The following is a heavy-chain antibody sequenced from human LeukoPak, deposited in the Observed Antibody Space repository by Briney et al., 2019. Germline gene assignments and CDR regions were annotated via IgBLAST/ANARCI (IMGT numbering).Heavy chain of an antibody. J-gene: IGHJ4*02. CDR2: ISAYNGNT. Sequence: VKVSCKASGYTFTSYGISWVRQAPGQGLEWMGWISAYNGNTNYAQKLQGRVTMTTDTSTSTAYMELRSLRSDDTAVYYCASEPLAYGDYGRDYWGQGTLVTVSS. CDR1: GYTFTSYG. V-gene: IGHV1-18*01. D-gene: IGHD4-17*01. CDR3: ASEPLAYGDYGRDY.